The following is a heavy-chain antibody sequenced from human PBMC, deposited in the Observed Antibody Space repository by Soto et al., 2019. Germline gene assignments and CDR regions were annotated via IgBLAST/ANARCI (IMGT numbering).Heavy chain of an antibody. CDR2: ITWNGATT. Sequence: EVQLVESGGGVVRPGGSLRLSCAASGFTFDDHGMTWVRQAPGKGLEWVSGITWNGATTGYADSVKGRFTISRDNAKNSLYLQMNSLRVEDMVLYYCARDGGVVVAVDAFDVWGQGTMVTVSS. D-gene: IGHD6-19*01. J-gene: IGHJ3*01. V-gene: IGHV3-20*04. CDR1: GFTFDDHG. CDR3: ARDGGVVVAVDAFDV.